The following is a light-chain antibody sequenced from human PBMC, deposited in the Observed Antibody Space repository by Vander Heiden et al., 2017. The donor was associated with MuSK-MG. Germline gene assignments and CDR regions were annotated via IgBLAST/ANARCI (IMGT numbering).Light chain of an antibody. J-gene: IGKJ1*01. Sequence: IVLTQSPGTLSLSPGDRATISCRASETIRNNYLAWYQQKPGQPPRILIYNVFNRVTGISDRFSGSGSGTDFTLTSIRLEPEDFAVYYWQQDCNSKTFGQWTKVE. V-gene: IGKV3-20*01. CDR2: NVF. CDR3: QQDCNSKT. CDR1: ETIRNNY.